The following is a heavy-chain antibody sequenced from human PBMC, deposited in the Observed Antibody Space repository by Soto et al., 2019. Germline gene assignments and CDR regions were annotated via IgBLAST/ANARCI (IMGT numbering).Heavy chain of an antibody. V-gene: IGHV3-23*01. CDR2: ISGWGSAT. D-gene: IGHD1-7*01. CDR1: GSTLSNYA. J-gene: IGHJ5*02. Sequence: EAQLLESGGCLVQTGGSLRLSCASSGSTLSNYAMTWFRQARGKGLEWVSTISGWGSATYYADSVKGRFTISRDNSKDTLYLEMNSLRAEDTAVYYCAKDPRLELRGVDAWGQGTLVTVSA. CDR3: AKDPRLELRGVDA.